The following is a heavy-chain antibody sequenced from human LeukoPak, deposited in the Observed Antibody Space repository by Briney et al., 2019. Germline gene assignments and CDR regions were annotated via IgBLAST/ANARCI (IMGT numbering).Heavy chain of an antibody. CDR2: IYYSGST. CDR1: GGSISSYY. D-gene: IGHD3-3*01. V-gene: IGHV4-59*01. CDR3: ARGRNLEWFDY. J-gene: IGHJ5*01. Sequence: SETLSLTCTVSGGSISSYYWSWIRQPPGKGLEWIGYIYYSGSTNYSPSLKSRVTISVDTSKNQFSLKLNSVTAADTAVYYCARGRNLEWFDYWGQGTLVTVSS.